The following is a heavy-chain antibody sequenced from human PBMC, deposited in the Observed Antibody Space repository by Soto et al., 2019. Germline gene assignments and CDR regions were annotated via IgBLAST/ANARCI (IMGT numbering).Heavy chain of an antibody. D-gene: IGHD2-15*01. V-gene: IGHV3-48*03. CDR2: ISSSGSTI. CDR3: ARDSRVAANYYYGMDV. CDR1: GFTFSSYE. J-gene: IGHJ6*02. Sequence: GGSLRLSCAASGFTFSSYEMNWVRQAPGKGLEWVSYISSSGSTIYYADSVKGRFTISRDNAKNSLYLQMSSLRAEDTAVYYCARDSRVAANYYYGMDVWGQGTTVTVSS.